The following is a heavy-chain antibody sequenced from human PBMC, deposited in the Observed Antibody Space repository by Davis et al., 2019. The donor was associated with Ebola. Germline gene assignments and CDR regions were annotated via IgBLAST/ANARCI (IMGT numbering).Heavy chain of an antibody. CDR2: ISYDGSNK. CDR1: GFTFSSYG. J-gene: IGHJ6*02. V-gene: IGHV3-30*18. CDR3: AKEAVTTDYYYYGMDV. Sequence: GESLKISCAASGFTFSSYGMHWVRQAPGKGLEWVAVISYDGSNKYYADSVKGRFTISRDNSKNTLYLQMNSLRAEDTAVNYCAKEAVTTDYYYYGMDVWGQGTTVTVSS. D-gene: IGHD4-17*01.